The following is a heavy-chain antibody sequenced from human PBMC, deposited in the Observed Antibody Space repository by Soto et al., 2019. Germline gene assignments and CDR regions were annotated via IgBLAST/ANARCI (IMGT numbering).Heavy chain of an antibody. J-gene: IGHJ5*02. CDR3: ARLVDTAMVYYYNWFVP. CDR1: GYTFTSYG. D-gene: IGHD5-18*01. V-gene: IGHV1-18*01. Sequence: ASVKVSCKASGYTFTSYGISWVRQAPGQGLEWMGWISAYNGNTNYAQKLQGRVTMTTDTSTSTAYMELRSLRSDDTAVYYCARLVDTAMVYYYNWFVPWGQGTLVTVSS. CDR2: ISAYNGNT.